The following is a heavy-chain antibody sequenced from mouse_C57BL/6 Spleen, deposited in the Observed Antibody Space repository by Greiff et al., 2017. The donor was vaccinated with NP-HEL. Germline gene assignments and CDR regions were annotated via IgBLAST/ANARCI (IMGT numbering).Heavy chain of an antibody. CDR2: WHNDIS. J-gene: IGHJ3*01. CDR1: ISLSTSGMGL. CDR3: WRESNWDWFAY. D-gene: IGHD4-1*01. V-gene: IGHV8-2*01. Sequence: QVPLKVSGPGILQPSQTLSLACPFSGISLSTSGMGLSWLRKPSGKALEWLASIWHNDISFYPSLAGPPTISKAPSNYQVFLKLSSVDTAGSATDYGAWRESNWDWFAYWGQGTVVTGSA.